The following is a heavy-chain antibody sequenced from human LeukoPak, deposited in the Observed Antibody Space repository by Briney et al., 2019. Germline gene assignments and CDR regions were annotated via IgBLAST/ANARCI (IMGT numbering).Heavy chain of an antibody. J-gene: IGHJ4*02. CDR1: GYTFTSYD. CDR3: ARGHHSSGFSDY. CDR2: MNPNSGNT. D-gene: IGHD3-22*01. V-gene: IGHV1-8*03. Sequence: ASVKVSCKASGYTFTSYDINWVRQATGQGLEWMGWMNPNSGNTGYAQKFQGRVTITRNTSISTAYMELSSLRSEDTAVYYCARGHHSSGFSDYWGQGTLVTVSS.